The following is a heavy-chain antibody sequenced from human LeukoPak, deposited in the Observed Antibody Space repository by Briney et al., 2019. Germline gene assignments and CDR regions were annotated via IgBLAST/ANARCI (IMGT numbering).Heavy chain of an antibody. CDR3: ARLGYCTNGVCYGFDY. D-gene: IGHD2-8*01. J-gene: IGHJ4*02. Sequence: PGGSLRLSCAASGFTFSSYGMHWVRQAPGKGREWVAIIRYDGSNKYYADSVKGRFTISRDNSKNTLYLQMNSPRAEDTAVYYCARLGYCTNGVCYGFDYWGQGTLVTVSS. V-gene: IGHV3-30*02. CDR1: GFTFSSYG. CDR2: IRYDGSNK.